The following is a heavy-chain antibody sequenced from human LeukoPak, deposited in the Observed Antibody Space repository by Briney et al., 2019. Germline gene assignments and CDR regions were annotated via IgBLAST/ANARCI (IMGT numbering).Heavy chain of an antibody. V-gene: IGHV4-39*01. CDR2: IYYSGST. D-gene: IGHD2-2*01. CDR3: ARHPGDCSSTSCYLRGNWFDP. CDR1: GGSISSSSYY. Sequence: SETLSLTCTVSGGSISSSSYYWGWIRQPPGKGLEWIGSIYYSGSTYYNPSLKRRVTISVDTSKNQFSLKLSSVTAADTAVYYCARHPGDCSSTSCYLRGNWFDPWGQGTLVTVSS. J-gene: IGHJ5*02.